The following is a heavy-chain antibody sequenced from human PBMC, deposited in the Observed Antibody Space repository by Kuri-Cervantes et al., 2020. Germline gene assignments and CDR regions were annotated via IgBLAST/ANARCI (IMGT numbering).Heavy chain of an antibody. J-gene: IGHJ4*02. Sequence: ASVKVSCKASGYTFTSYCMHWVRQAPGQGLEWMGIINPSGGSTSYAQKFQGRVTMTRDTSTSTVYMELSSLGSEDTAVYYCAREGVSVTATHQGYFDYWGQGTLVTVSS. CDR3: AREGVSVTATHQGYFDY. CDR2: INPSGGST. D-gene: IGHD5-18*01. CDR1: GYTFTSYC. V-gene: IGHV1-46*01.